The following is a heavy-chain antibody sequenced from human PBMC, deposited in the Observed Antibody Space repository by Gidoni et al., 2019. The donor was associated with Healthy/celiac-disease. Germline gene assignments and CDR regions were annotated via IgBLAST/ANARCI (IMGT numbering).Heavy chain of an antibody. J-gene: IGHJ4*02. Sequence: QVQLQESSPGLVKPSETLSLTCTVSGGSISRYSWSWIRQPPGKGLEWIGYIYYSGSTNYNPSLKSRVTISVDTSKNQFSLKLSAVTAADTAVYYCARARRYYDSSGYYWGSYYFDYWGQGTLVTGSS. CDR1: GGSISRYS. D-gene: IGHD3-22*01. CDR3: ARARRYYDSSGYYWGSYYFDY. CDR2: IYYSGST. V-gene: IGHV4-59*01.